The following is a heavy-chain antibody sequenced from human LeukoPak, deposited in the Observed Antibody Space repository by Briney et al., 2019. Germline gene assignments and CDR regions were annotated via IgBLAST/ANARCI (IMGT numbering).Heavy chain of an antibody. CDR1: EFTFSNYA. J-gene: IGHJ4*02. CDR3: ARAGPNDHRFDY. D-gene: IGHD1-1*01. CDR2: ISGSGGST. V-gene: IGHV3-23*01. Sequence: GGSLRLSCAAAEFTFSNYAMSWVRQAPGKGLEWVSTISGSGGSTYYADSVKGRFTISRDISRNTLYLQMDSLRAEDTAVYYCARAGPNDHRFDYWGQGTLVTVSS.